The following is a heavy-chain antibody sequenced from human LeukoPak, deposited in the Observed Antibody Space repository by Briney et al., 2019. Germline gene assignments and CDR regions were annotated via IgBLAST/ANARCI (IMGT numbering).Heavy chain of an antibody. V-gene: IGHV3-66*01. CDR1: Y. D-gene: IGHD1-26*01. Sequence: YWSWIRQAPGKGLEWVSVIYSGGSTYYADSVKGRFTISRDNSKNTLYLQMNSLRAEDTGVYYCARDMSRVGANDYWGQGTLVTVSS. J-gene: IGHJ4*02. CDR2: IYSGGST. CDR3: ARDMSRVGANDY.